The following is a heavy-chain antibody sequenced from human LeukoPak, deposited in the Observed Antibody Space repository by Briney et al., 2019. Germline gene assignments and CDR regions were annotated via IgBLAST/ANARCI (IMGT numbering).Heavy chain of an antibody. D-gene: IGHD6-19*01. V-gene: IGHV3-21*01. CDR3: ARAEMIYNSGWLYYFDY. CDR1: GFTFSSYN. CDR2: ISSSSTYI. J-gene: IGHJ4*02. Sequence: GGSLRLSCAASGFTFSSYNMNWVRQAPGKGLEWASFISSSSTYIYNADSVKGRFTISRDNARNSLDLQMNGLRAEDTAVYYCARAEMIYNSGWLYYFDYWGQGTLVTVSS.